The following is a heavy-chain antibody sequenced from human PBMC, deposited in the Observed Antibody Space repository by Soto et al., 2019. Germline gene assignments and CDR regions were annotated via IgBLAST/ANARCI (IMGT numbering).Heavy chain of an antibody. CDR3: ARPLQQQLFLFDS. V-gene: IGHV3-33*01. CDR1: GFTFRSYG. J-gene: IGHJ4*02. D-gene: IGHD6-13*01. Sequence: QVQLVESGGGVVQPGRSLRLSCAASGFTFRSYGMHWVRQAPGKGLEWVAVIWYDGSNKFYGNSVKGRFTICRDNSQNTLYLQMNSLRDEDTGVYYCARPLQQQLFLFDSWGQGTLVTVSS. CDR2: IWYDGSNK.